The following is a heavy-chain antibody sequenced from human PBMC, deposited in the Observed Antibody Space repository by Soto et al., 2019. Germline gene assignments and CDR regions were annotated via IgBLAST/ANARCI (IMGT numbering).Heavy chain of an antibody. CDR2: ISPSNGNT. CDR1: GYNFTNHG. V-gene: IGHV1-18*01. CDR3: ARGLKQWLEAFES. Sequence: DSVKVSCKASGYNFTNHGIGWVRQAPGQGLEWMGWISPSNGNTNYAQKLRGRVTMTKDTSTSTAYMDLRSLRSVDTAVYYCARGLKQWLEAFESWGQGILVTGS. J-gene: IGHJ4*02. D-gene: IGHD6-19*01.